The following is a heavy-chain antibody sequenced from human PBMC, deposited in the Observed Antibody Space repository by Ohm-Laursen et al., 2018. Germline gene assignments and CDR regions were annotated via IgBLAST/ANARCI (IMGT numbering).Heavy chain of an antibody. CDR3: ARIGYSSSSFDY. CDR2: ISSSSSYI. J-gene: IGHJ4*02. V-gene: IGHV3-21*01. CDR1: GFTFSSYS. D-gene: IGHD6-6*01. Sequence: SLRLSCAASGFTFSSYSMNWVRQAPGKGLEWVSSISSSSSYIYYADSVKGRFTISRDNAKNSQYLQVNSLRDEDTAVYYCARIGYSSSSFDYWGQGTLVTVSS.